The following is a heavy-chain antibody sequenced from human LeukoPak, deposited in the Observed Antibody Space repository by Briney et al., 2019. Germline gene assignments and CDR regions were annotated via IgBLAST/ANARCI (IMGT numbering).Heavy chain of an antibody. CDR1: GGSISSGIYY. CDR2: IYYSGNP. V-gene: IGHV4-39*07. Sequence: SETLSLTCTVSGGSISSGIYYWAWIRQPPGKGLEWIGSIYYSGNPFYNPSLGSRLALSVDTSKSQFSLNLASMTAADTAVYYCARGELIATNAHDGFDVWGQGTMVSVSS. D-gene: IGHD1-26*01. J-gene: IGHJ3*01. CDR3: ARGELIATNAHDGFDV.